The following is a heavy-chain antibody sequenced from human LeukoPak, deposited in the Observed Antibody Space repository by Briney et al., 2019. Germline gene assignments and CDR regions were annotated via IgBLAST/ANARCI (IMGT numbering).Heavy chain of an antibody. J-gene: IGHJ4*02. CDR1: GGSISSSN. V-gene: IGHV3-30*03. Sequence: PSGTLSLTCAVSGGSISSSNWWSWIRQAPGKGLEWVAVISYDGSNKYYADSVKGRFTISRDNSKNTLYLQMNSLRAEDTAVYYCARDGSYYPFDYWGQGTLVTVSS. CDR2: ISYDGSNK. CDR3: ARDGSYYPFDY. D-gene: IGHD1-26*01.